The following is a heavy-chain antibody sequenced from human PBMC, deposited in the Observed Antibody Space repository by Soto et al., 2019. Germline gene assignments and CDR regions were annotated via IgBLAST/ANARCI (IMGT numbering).Heavy chain of an antibody. CDR3: ARGLSTYYDFWSGYYMPPYFDY. CDR2: ISHSGST. V-gene: IGHV4-34*01. J-gene: IGHJ4*02. D-gene: IGHD3-3*01. Sequence: PSETLSLTCAVYGGSFSGYYWSWIRQPPGKGQGWVGEISHSGSTNYNPSLKTRVTISVDTSKNKFSLKLSSVTAADTAVYYCARGLSTYYDFWSGYYMPPYFDYWGQGTLVTVSS. CDR1: GGSFSGYY.